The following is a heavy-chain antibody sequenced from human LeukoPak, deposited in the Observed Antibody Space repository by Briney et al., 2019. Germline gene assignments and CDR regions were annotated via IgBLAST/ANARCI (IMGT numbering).Heavy chain of an antibody. V-gene: IGHV3-23*01. CDR3: ARDRKQLWFPDAFDI. CDR1: GFTLSSYA. Sequence: GGSLRLSCVASGFTLSSYAMSWVRQAPGKGLEWVSAISGSGGSTYYADSVKGRFTISRDNSKNTLYLQMNSLRAEDTAVYYCARDRKQLWFPDAFDIWGQGTMVTVSS. CDR2: ISGSGGST. D-gene: IGHD5-18*01. J-gene: IGHJ3*02.